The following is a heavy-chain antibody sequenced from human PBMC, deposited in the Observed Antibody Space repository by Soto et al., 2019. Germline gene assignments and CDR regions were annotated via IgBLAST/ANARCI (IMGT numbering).Heavy chain of an antibody. CDR1: GFTFSSYS. CDR3: ARDNDWAFGY. D-gene: IGHD3-9*01. V-gene: IGHV3-48*04. J-gene: IGHJ4*02. Sequence: PGGSLRLSCTASGFTFSSYSMVWVRQAPGKGLEWVSYIFAGSSIINYADSVKGRFTVSRDNSQNSLFLLMNSLRAEDTAVYYCARDNDWAFGYWGEGPWVPVS. CDR2: IFAGSSII.